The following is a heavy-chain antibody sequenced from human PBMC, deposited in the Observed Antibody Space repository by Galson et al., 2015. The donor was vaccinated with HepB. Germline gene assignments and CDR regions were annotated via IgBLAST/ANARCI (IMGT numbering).Heavy chain of an antibody. CDR3: ARDIVVVPAAMDIMYYYYGMDV. CDR2: ISAYNGNT. J-gene: IGHJ6*02. V-gene: IGHV1-18*01. CDR1: GYTFTSYG. D-gene: IGHD2-2*01. Sequence: SVKVSCKASGYTFTSYGISWVRQAPGQGLEWMGWISAYNGNTNYAQKLQGRVTMTTDTSTSTAYMELRSLRSDDTAVYYCARDIVVVPAAMDIMYYYYGMDVWGQGTTVTVSS.